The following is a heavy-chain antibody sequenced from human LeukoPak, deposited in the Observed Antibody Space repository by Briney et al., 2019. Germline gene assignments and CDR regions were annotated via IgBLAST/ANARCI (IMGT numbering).Heavy chain of an antibody. CDR2: VDSDGSTT. J-gene: IGHJ4*02. CDR3: VRDAVLSSGWYYFDS. Sequence: GGSLRLSCAASGFTFSSYWMHWVRQAPGGGPMWVSRVDSDGSTTTYADSVKGRFTISRDNAKNTLYLQMINLRDEDTAAYYCVRDAVLSSGWYYFDSWGQGTLVTVSS. D-gene: IGHD6-19*01. CDR1: GFTFSSYW. V-gene: IGHV3-74*01.